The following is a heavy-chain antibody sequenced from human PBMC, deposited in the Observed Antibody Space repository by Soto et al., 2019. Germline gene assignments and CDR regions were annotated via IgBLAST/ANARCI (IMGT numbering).Heavy chain of an antibody. CDR3: AKDQGWYSIIYY. J-gene: IGHJ4*02. Sequence: GGSLRLSCAATGFTFSSYAMSWVRQAPGKGLEWVSAISGSGGSTYYADSVKGRFTISRDNSKNTLYLQMNSLRAEDTAVYYCAKDQGWYSIIYYWGQGTLVTVSS. CDR1: GFTFSSYA. D-gene: IGHD6-19*01. CDR2: ISGSGGST. V-gene: IGHV3-23*01.